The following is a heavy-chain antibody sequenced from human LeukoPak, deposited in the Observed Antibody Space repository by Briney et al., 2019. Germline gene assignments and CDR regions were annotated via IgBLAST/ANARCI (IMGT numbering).Heavy chain of an antibody. CDR2: INHSGST. CDR1: GGSISGYY. Sequence: PSETLSLTCAVSGGSISGYYWSWIRQPPGKGLEWIGEINHSGSTNYNPSLKSRVTISVDTSKNQFSLKLSSVTAADTAVYYCAVAGRRDYWGQGTLVTVSS. CDR3: AVAGRRDY. V-gene: IGHV4-34*01. J-gene: IGHJ4*02.